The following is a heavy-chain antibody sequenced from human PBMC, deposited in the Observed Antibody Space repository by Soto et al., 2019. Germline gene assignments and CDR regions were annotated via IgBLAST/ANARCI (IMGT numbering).Heavy chain of an antibody. CDR2: IIPILDIA. V-gene: IGHV1-69*02. CDR3: ASGDEYGPLEY. D-gene: IGHD4-17*01. CDR1: GGTFSSYT. Sequence: QVQLVQSGAEVKKPGSSVKVSCKASGGTFSSYTISWVRQAPGQGLEWMGRIIPILDIANYAQKFQGRVTITADESTSTAYMELSSLRFEDTAVYYCASGDEYGPLEYWGQGTLVTVSS. J-gene: IGHJ4*02.